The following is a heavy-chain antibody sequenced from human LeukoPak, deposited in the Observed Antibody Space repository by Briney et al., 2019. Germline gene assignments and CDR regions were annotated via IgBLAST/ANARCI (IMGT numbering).Heavy chain of an antibody. D-gene: IGHD3-22*01. J-gene: IGHJ4*02. CDR2: IYPGDSDT. Sequence: GESLKISCKGSGYSFTSYWIGWVRQMPGKGLEWMGIIYPGDSDTRYSPSFQGQVTISADKSISTASLQWSSLKASDTAMYYCARRLAYYDSSGYYYYFDYWGQGTLVTVSS. CDR1: GYSFTSYW. V-gene: IGHV5-51*01. CDR3: ARRLAYYDSSGYYYYFDY.